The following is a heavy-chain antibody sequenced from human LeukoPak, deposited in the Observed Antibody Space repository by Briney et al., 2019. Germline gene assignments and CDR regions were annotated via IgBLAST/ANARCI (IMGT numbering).Heavy chain of an antibody. Sequence: ASVKVPCKASGGTFSSYAISWVRQAPGQAPEWMGGIIPIFGTANYAQKFQGRVTITADESTSTAYMELSSLRSEDTAVYYCARAAAGTYDSSGYWVYWGQGTLVTVSS. CDR2: IIPIFGTA. CDR1: GGTFSSYA. V-gene: IGHV1-69*13. J-gene: IGHJ4*02. CDR3: ARAAAGTYDSSGYWVY. D-gene: IGHD3-22*01.